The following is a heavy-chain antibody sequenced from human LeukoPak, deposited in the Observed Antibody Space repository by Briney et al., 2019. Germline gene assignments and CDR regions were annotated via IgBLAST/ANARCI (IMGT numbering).Heavy chain of an antibody. D-gene: IGHD3-22*01. V-gene: IGHV1-2*02. CDR1: GYTFTGYY. Sequence: ASVKVSCKASGYTFTGYYMHWVRQAPGQGLEWMGWINPNSGGTNYAQKFQGRVTMTRDTSISTAYMELSRLRSDDTAVYYCARPENYYDSSGYYYNWFDPWGQGTLVTVSS. CDR3: ARPENYYDSSGYYYNWFDP. CDR2: INPNSGGT. J-gene: IGHJ5*02.